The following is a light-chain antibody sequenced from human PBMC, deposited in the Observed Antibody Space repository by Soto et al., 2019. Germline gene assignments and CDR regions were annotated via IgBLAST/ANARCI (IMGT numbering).Light chain of an antibody. CDR1: QSVGTY. Sequence: EVVLTQSPGTLSLSPGERATLSCRASQSVGTYLAWYQQKPGQAPRLLIYGASIRVTGIPGRFSGSGSGADFTLTITRLEPEDFAVYYGQQYSSSPRTFGQGTKVEIK. CDR3: QQYSSSPRT. CDR2: GAS. V-gene: IGKV3-20*01. J-gene: IGKJ1*01.